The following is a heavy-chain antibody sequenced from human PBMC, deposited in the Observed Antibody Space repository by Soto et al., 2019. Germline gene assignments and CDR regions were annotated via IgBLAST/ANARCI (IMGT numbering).Heavy chain of an antibody. V-gene: IGHV1-18*01. CDR3: ARGGDVNYYHGMDV. D-gene: IGHD5-12*01. J-gene: IGHJ6*02. Sequence: QVQLVQSGGEVKKPGASVKLSCAASGYTCTSYGISRVRQATGQGLEWMGWISAYDGKTNYAQNVQGRVTMTTDTSTRTAYMDLRSLRSDDTAVYYCARGGDVNYYHGMDVWGQGTTVTVSS. CDR1: GYTCTSYG. CDR2: ISAYDGKT.